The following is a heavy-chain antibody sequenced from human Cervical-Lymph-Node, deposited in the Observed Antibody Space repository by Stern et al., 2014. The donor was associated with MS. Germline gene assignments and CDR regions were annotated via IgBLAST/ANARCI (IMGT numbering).Heavy chain of an antibody. CDR2: IIPFLNTA. V-gene: IGHV1-69*06. J-gene: IGHJ4*02. Sequence: QVQLVESVAEVKKPGSSVKVSCKASGGTFTTHPITWWRQAPGQGLEWMGGIIPFLNTANYAQKFQGRITITADKSTGTTYMEISSLRSDDTAVYYCASSLVASGHWGQGTLVIVS. CDR1: GGTFTTHP. D-gene: IGHD2-8*02. CDR3: ASSLVASGH.